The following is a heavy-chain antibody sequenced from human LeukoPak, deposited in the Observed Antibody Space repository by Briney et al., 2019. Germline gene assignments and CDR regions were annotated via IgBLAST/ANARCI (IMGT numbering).Heavy chain of an antibody. CDR1: GGSFNGYY. J-gene: IGHJ4*02. CDR3: ARVSPYPDPNFDY. CDR2: INHSGST. Sequence: PSETLSLTCAVYGGSFNGYYWSWIRQPPGKGLEWTGEINHSGSTNYNPSLKSRVTISVDTSKNQFSLKLSSVTAADTAVYYCARVSPYPDPNFDYWGQGTLVTVSS. V-gene: IGHV4-34*01.